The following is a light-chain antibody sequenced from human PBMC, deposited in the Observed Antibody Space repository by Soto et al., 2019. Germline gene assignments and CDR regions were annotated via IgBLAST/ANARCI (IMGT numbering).Light chain of an antibody. CDR3: SSYTSSSTFYV. CDR1: SSDIGAYNY. V-gene: IGLV2-14*03. Sequence: SVLTQPASVSGSPGQSITISCTGTSSDIGAYNYVSWYQQHPPKAPKLMIYDVSNRPSGVSSRFSGSKSGNTASLTISGLQAEDEADYYCSSYTSSSTFYVFGTGTKVTVL. J-gene: IGLJ1*01. CDR2: DVS.